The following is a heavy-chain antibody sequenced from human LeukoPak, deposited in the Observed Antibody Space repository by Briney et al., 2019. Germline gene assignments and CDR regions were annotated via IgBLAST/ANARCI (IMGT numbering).Heavy chain of an antibody. CDR2: IYYSGST. CDR1: GGSISSSSYY. Sequence: PSETLSLTCTVSGGSISSSSYYWGWIRQPPGKGLEWIGSIYYSGSTYYNPSLKSRVTISVDTSKNQFSLKLSSVTAADTAVYYCARHPGSNYYYYYMDVWGKGTTVTVSS. D-gene: IGHD4-11*01. CDR3: ARHPGSNYYYYYMDV. J-gene: IGHJ6*03. V-gene: IGHV4-39*07.